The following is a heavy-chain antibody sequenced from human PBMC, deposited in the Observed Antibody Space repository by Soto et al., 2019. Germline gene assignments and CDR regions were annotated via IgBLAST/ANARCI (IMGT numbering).Heavy chain of an antibody. D-gene: IGHD4-4*01. Sequence: PGESLKISCKGSGYSFTSYWISWVRQMPGKGLEWMGRIDPSDSYTNYSPSFQGHVTISADKSISTAYLQWSSLKASDTAMYYCARRPRLTAVVTPTAFDIWGQGTMVTVSS. CDR1: GYSFTSYW. J-gene: IGHJ3*02. CDR2: IDPSDSYT. V-gene: IGHV5-10-1*01. CDR3: ARRPRLTAVVTPTAFDI.